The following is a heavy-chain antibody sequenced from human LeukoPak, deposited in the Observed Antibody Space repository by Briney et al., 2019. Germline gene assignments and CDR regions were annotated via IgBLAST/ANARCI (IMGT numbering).Heavy chain of an antibody. D-gene: IGHD4-23*01. J-gene: IGHJ1*01. CDR3: ARYLDYGGNSRVFQH. CDR1: GGSLSAYY. V-gene: IGHV4-34*01. Sequence: SETLSLTCAVYGGSLSAYYWTWIRQPPGRGLEWIGEINHGGSTNYNPSLKSRVTISVDTSKNQFSLKLSSVTAADTAVYYCARYLDYGGNSRVFQHWGQGTLVTVSS. CDR2: INHGGST.